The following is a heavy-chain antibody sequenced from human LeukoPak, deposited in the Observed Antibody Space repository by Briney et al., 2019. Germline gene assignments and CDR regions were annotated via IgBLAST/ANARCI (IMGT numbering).Heavy chain of an antibody. CDR1: RFTFSSYG. V-gene: IGHV3-30*02. J-gene: IGHJ4*02. CDR3: AKNRDSSDYPRDFDY. CDR2: IRHDGSYQ. D-gene: IGHD3-22*01. Sequence: GGSLRLSCAASRFTFSSYGMHWVRQTPGKGLEWVAFIRHDGSYQQYVDSVKGRFTDSRDNSKDTVCLQMNSLRTEDTAVYYCAKNRDSSDYPRDFDYWGQGTLVTVSS.